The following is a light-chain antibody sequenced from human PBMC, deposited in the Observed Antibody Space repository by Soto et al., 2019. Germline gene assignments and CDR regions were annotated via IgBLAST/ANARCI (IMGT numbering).Light chain of an antibody. V-gene: IGKV3-11*01. Sequence: EIVLTQSPATLSLFPGERATLSCRASQSVSSYLAWYQQKPGQAPRLLMYAASNTATGIPARFSGSGSGTDFTLTISSLEPEDFAVYYCQHRSNFGGGTKVEIK. CDR2: AAS. CDR1: QSVSSY. J-gene: IGKJ4*01. CDR3: QHRSN.